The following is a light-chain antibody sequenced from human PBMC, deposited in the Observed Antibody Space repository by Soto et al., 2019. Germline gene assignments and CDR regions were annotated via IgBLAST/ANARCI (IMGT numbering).Light chain of an antibody. CDR3: SSYTSSSTVV. V-gene: IGLV2-14*01. CDR1: SSDVGGYNY. Sequence: QSALTQPASVSGSPGQSITISCTGTSSDVGGYNYVSWYQQHPGKAPKLMIYDVSNRPSGVSNRFSGSKSGNTASLTISGLQAEDEADYYCSSYTSSSTVVFGGVTKVTLL. CDR2: DVS. J-gene: IGLJ2*01.